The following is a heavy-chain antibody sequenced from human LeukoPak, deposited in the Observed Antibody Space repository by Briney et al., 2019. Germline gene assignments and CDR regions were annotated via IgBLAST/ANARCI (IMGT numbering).Heavy chain of an antibody. J-gene: IGHJ4*02. D-gene: IGHD1-26*01. CDR2: IHFDVDSK. CDR1: GFTFRDYG. V-gene: IGHV3-30*02. CDR3: VKDAGSGSYGFDY. Sequence: GGSLRLSCAASGFTFRDYGMHWVRQAPGKGLEWVSFIHFDVDSKHYSDSVKGRFTISRDNSKNTVYLHMNSLRTDDTAVYYCVKDAGSGSYGFDYWGQGTLVTVSS.